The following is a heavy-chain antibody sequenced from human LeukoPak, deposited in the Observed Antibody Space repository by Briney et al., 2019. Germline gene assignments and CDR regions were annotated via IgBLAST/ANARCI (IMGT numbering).Heavy chain of an antibody. CDR3: ARGLGSRSGAGDY. D-gene: IGHD6-6*01. CDR2: IKQDGSEE. Sequence: GGSLRLSCTASGFTFSSYWMSWVRQAPGKRLEWVANIKQDGSEEYYVDSVKGRFTISRDNAKNSLYLQMNSLRAEDTAVYYCARGLGSRSGAGDYWGQGTPVTVSS. V-gene: IGHV3-7*01. J-gene: IGHJ4*02. CDR1: GFTFSSYW.